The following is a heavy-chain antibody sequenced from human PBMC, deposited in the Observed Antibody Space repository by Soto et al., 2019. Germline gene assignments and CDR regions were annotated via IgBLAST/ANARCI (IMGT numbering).Heavy chain of an antibody. Sequence: PSETLSLTCSVSGGSISSNNYYWGWIRQPPGQGLEWIGSIHYSGSTYDSPSLKSRVAMSIDTSKNQFSLKLRTVAAADTAVYFCARLYYDGNGYYWFDSWGQGTLVTVSS. J-gene: IGHJ5*01. D-gene: IGHD3-22*01. CDR1: GGSISSNNYY. CDR2: IHYSGST. CDR3: ARLYYDGNGYYWFDS. V-gene: IGHV4-39*01.